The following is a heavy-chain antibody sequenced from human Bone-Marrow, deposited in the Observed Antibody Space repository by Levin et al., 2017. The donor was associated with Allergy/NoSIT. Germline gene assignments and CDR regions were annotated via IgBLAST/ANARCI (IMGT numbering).Heavy chain of an antibody. CDR1: GFSFSTYW. CDR2: IKPDGSST. Sequence: GGSLRLSCAASGFSFSTYWMYWVRQAPGKGLVWVSRIKPDGSSTSYADSVKGRFTISRDNAKSTLYLQMNSLRAEDTAGYYCTTLYGGNSDFWGQGALVTVSS. D-gene: IGHD4-23*01. J-gene: IGHJ4*02. CDR3: TTLYGGNSDF. V-gene: IGHV3-74*01.